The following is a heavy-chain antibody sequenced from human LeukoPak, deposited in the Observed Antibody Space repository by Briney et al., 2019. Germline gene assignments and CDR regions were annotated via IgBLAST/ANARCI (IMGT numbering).Heavy chain of an antibody. CDR3: ATLHIVVVTEFDY. Sequence: TGGSLRLSCAASGFTFDNYAMTWVRQAPGKGLEWVSGISGSGDNTYYADSVKGRFTISRDNSKNTLHLQMNSLRAEDTAVYYCATLHIVVVTEFDYWGQGTLVTVSS. D-gene: IGHD2-21*02. CDR2: ISGSGDNT. V-gene: IGHV3-23*01. J-gene: IGHJ4*02. CDR1: GFTFDNYA.